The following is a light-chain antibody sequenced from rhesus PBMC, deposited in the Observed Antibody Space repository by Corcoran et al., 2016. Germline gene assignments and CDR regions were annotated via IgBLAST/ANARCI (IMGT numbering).Light chain of an antibody. CDR1: QGISSW. CDR2: GAS. Sequence: DIQMTQSPSSLSASVGDKVTITCRASQGISSWLAWYQQKPGKAPKLLIYGASALQSGVPSRFSGSGAGTYYTLTSTSMQPEDFATYYCQQGYNIPWTFGQGTKVEIK. CDR3: QQGYNIPWT. J-gene: IGKJ1*01. V-gene: IGKV1-18*01.